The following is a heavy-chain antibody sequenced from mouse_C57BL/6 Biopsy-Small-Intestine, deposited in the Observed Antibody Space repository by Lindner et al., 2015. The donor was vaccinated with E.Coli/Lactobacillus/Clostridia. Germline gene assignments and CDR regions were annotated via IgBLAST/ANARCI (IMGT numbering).Heavy chain of an antibody. CDR2: IVVGSAKT. Sequence: VKVSCKASGFSFISSAVQWVRQARGQRLEWIGWIVVGSAKTNYAQKFQDRVTFTSDLSNTAYMEISDLTSDDTAVYYCAAATPLTTGYWGQGTLVTVSS. D-gene: IGHD6-1*01. CDR3: AAATPLTTGY. V-gene: IGHV1S18*01. CDR1: GFSFISSA. J-gene: IGHJ4*01.